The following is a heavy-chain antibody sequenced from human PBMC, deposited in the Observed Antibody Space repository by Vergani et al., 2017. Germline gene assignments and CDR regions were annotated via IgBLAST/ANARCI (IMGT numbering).Heavy chain of an antibody. CDR2: IYHSGRT. CDR1: GGSISSSNW. Sequence: QVQLQESGPGLVKPSGTLSLTCAVSGGSISSSNWWSWVRQLPGKGLEWFGEIYHSGRTNYNPSLKSRFTISVDKSKNQFSLKLSSVTAADTAVYYCASLVPYYGSGASQYWGQGTLVTVSS. D-gene: IGHD3-10*01. CDR3: ASLVPYYGSGASQY. V-gene: IGHV4-4*02. J-gene: IGHJ4*02.